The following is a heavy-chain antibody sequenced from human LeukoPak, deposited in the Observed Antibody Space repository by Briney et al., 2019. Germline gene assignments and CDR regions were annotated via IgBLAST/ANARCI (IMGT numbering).Heavy chain of an antibody. CDR1: GGSISSSSYY. V-gene: IGHV4-39*07. Sequence: SETLSLTCTVSGGSISSSSYYWGWIRQPPGKGLEWIGSIDYSGKTYYNPSLKSRVTISVGTSKNQFSLKLSSVTAADTAVYYCASGYGPSAYWGQGTLVAVSS. D-gene: IGHD6-13*01. CDR3: ASGYGPSAY. J-gene: IGHJ4*02. CDR2: IDYSGKT.